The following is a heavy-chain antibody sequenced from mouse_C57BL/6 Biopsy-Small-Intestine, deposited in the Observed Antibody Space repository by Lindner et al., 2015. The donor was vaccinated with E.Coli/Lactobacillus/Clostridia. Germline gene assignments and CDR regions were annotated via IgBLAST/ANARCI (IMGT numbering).Heavy chain of an antibody. V-gene: IGHV1-82*01. CDR2: IYPGEGDT. CDR1: GYAFSSSW. D-gene: IGHD2-1*01. J-gene: IGHJ2*01. Sequence: VQLQESGPELVKPGASVKISCKASGYAFSSSWMNWVKQRPGKGLEWIGRIYPGEGDTNYNGKFKGKATLTADKSSSTAYMQLSSLTSEDSAVYFCARFYYGNSGYFDYWGQGTTLTVSS. CDR3: ARFYYGNSGYFDY.